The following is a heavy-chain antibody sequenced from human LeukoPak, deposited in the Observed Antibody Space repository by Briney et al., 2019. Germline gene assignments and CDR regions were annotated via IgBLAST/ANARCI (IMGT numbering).Heavy chain of an antibody. CDR2: INWNGGST. CDR1: GFTFDDYG. V-gene: IGHV3-20*01. J-gene: IGHJ4*02. D-gene: IGHD3-9*01. CDR3: ARVDILTGYYPFDY. Sequence: GGSLRLSCAASGFTFDDYGMSWVRQAPGKGLEWVSGINWNGGSTGYADSVKGRFTISRDNAKNSLYLQTNSLRAEDTALYHCARVDILTGYYPFDYWGQGTLVTVSS.